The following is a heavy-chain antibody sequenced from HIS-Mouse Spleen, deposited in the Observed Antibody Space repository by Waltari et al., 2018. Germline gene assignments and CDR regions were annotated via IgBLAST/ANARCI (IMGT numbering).Heavy chain of an antibody. V-gene: IGHV3-13*01. D-gene: IGHD4-4*01. CDR3: ARGYSNYVPYFDY. CDR1: GFTFSSYD. Sequence: VQLVESGGGLVQPGGSLRLSCAASGFTFSSYDMHWFRQATGKGLEWVSAIGTAGDTYYPGSVKGRFTISRENAKNSLYLQMNSLRAGDTAVYYCARGYSNYVPYFDYWGQGTLVTVSS. J-gene: IGHJ4*02. CDR2: IGTAGDT.